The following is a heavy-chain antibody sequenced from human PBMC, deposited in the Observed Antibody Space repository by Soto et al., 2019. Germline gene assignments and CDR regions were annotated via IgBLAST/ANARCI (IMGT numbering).Heavy chain of an antibody. CDR1: GGTFSSYA. D-gene: IGHD3-16*02. CDR3: ARLLLSRVDFDP. J-gene: IGHJ5*02. V-gene: IGHV1-69*06. Sequence: ASVKVSCKASGGTFSSYAISWVRQAPGQGLEWMGGIIPIFGTANYSPSFQGHVTISADKSISTAYLQWSSLKASDTAMYYCARLLLSRVDFDPWGQGTLVTVSS. CDR2: IIPIFGTA.